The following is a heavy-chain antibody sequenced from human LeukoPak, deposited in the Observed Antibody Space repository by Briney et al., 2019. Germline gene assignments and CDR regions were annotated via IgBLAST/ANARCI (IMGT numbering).Heavy chain of an antibody. CDR3: AKSYGSGPVWDY. D-gene: IGHD3-10*01. CDR1: GFTFSSYA. V-gene: IGHV3-23*01. CDR2: ISGSGGST. Sequence: GGSLRLSCAASGFTFSSYAMSWVRQAPGKGLEWVPAISGSGGSTYYADSVKGRFTISRDNSKNTLYLQMNSLRAEDTAVYYCAKSYGSGPVWDYWGQGTLVTVSS. J-gene: IGHJ4*02.